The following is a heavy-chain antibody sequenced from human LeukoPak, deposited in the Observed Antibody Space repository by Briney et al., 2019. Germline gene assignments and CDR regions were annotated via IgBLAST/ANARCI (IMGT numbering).Heavy chain of an antibody. D-gene: IGHD3-10*01. V-gene: IGHV1-8*01. Sequence: ASVKVSCKASGYTFTSYDINWVRQATGQGLEWMGWMNPNSGNTGYAQKFQGRVTMTRNTSISTAYMELSSLRSEDTAVYYCARGITMVRGVKVSYGMDVWGQGTTVTVSS. CDR1: GYTFTSYD. CDR2: MNPNSGNT. J-gene: IGHJ6*02. CDR3: ARGITMVRGVKVSYGMDV.